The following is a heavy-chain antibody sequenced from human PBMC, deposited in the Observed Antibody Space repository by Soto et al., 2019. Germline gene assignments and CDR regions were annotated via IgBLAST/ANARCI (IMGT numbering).Heavy chain of an antibody. J-gene: IGHJ6*02. CDR3: ARDSGIVVVPAAIGGDYYYYGMDV. Sequence: GGSLRLSCAASGFTFSDYYMSWIRQAPGKGLEWVSYISSSSSYTNYADSVKGRFTISRDNAKNSLYLQMNSLRAEDTAVYYCARDSGIVVVPAAIGGDYYYYGMDVWGQGTTVTVSS. CDR1: GFTFSDYY. V-gene: IGHV3-11*06. D-gene: IGHD2-2*02. CDR2: ISSSSSYT.